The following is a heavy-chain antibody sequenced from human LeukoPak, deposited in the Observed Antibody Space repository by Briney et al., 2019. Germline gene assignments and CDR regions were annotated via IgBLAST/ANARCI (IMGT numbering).Heavy chain of an antibody. V-gene: IGHV3-23*01. J-gene: IGHJ4*02. Sequence: GVLRLSCAASGFTFSSYDMSWVRQAPGKGLEWVSVISGGGGSTYYADSVKGRFTISRDNSKNTLYLQMNSLRAEDTAVYYCARDHRFCSSTNCYGIDYWGQGTLVTVSS. CDR3: ARDHRFCSSTNCYGIDY. CDR2: ISGGGGST. D-gene: IGHD2-2*01. CDR1: GFTFSSYD.